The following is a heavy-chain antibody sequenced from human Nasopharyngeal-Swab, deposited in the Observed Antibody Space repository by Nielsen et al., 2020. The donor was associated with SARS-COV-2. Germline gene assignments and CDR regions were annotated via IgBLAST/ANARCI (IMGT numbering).Heavy chain of an antibody. CDR2: IYPGDSDT. D-gene: IGHD3-16*01. CDR3: ARHTSNYYYYYMDV. V-gene: IGHV5-51*01. J-gene: IGHJ6*03. Sequence: WIRQTPGKGLEWMGIIYPGDSDTRYSPSFQGQVTISADKSISTAYLQWSSLKASDTAMYYCARHTSNYYYYYMDVWGKGTTVTVSS.